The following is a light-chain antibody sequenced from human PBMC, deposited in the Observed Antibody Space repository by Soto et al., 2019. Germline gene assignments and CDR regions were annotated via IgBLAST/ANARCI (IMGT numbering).Light chain of an antibody. CDR1: QSVSSSY. J-gene: IGKJ4*01. CDR2: GAS. CDR3: QQYGNSPLLT. Sequence: EIVLTQSPGTLSLSPGERATLSCRASQSVSSSYLAWYQQKPGQAPRLLIYGASSRATGIPDRFSGSGSGTDFTLTISRLEPEDFAVYYCQQYGNSPLLTFGGGTKVDI. V-gene: IGKV3-20*01.